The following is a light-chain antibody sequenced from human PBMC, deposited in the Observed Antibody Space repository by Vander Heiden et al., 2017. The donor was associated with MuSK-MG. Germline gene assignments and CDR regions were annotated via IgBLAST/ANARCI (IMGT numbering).Light chain of an antibody. CDR2: WAS. V-gene: IGKV4-1*01. CDR1: QSVLYNSNNKNY. CDR3: QQYDSTPWT. Sequence: DIVMTQSPDSLAVSLGERATINCKSSQSVLYNSNNKNYLAWYQQKPRQPPKLLIYWASTRESGVPDRFSGSGSGTDFTLTISSLQAEDVAVYYCQQYDSTPWTFGQGTKVEIK. J-gene: IGKJ1*01.